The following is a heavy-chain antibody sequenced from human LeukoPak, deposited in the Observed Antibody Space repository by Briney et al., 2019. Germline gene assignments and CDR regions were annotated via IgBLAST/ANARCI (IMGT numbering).Heavy chain of an antibody. CDR3: ARHIGSSNSRRFDY. CDR1: GGSISSGGYC. Sequence: PSETLSLTCTVSGGSISSGGYCWSWIRQHPGKGLEWIGYIYYSGSTNYNPSLKSRVTISVDTSKNQFSLKLSSVTAADTAVYYCARHIGSSNSRRFDYWGQGTLVTVSS. CDR2: IYYSGST. J-gene: IGHJ4*02. V-gene: IGHV4-61*08. D-gene: IGHD6-13*01.